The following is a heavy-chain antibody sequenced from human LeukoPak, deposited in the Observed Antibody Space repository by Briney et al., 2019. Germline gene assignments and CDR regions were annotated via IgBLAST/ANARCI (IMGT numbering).Heavy chain of an antibody. J-gene: IGHJ4*02. D-gene: IGHD3-22*01. CDR2: VNQTSGGT. CDR3: ARVYYYYDSSGILTLYFDY. Sequence: GASVKVSCKTSGYTXTSYYMHWVRQAPGQGLEWMEWVNQTSGGTNYAQKFQGRVTMTRDTSISTAYMELSRLRSDDTAVYYCARVYYYYDSSGILTLYFDYWGQGTLVTVSS. V-gene: IGHV1-2*02. CDR1: GYTXTSYY.